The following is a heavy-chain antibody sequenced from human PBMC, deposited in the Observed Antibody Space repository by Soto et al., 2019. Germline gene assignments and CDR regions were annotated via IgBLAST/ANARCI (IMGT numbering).Heavy chain of an antibody. Sequence: ASVKVSCKASGGTFSSYAISWVRQAPGQGLEWMGGISAYNGNTNYAQKLQGRVTMTTDTSTSTAYMELRSLRSDDTAVYYCARDRDSSGWYPNPWGQGTLVTVSS. CDR1: GGTFSSYA. CDR2: ISAYNGNT. CDR3: ARDRDSSGWYPNP. D-gene: IGHD6-19*01. V-gene: IGHV1-18*01. J-gene: IGHJ5*02.